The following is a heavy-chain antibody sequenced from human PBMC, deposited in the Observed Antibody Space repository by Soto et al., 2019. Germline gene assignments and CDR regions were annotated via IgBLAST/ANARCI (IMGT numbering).Heavy chain of an antibody. Sequence: ASVKVSCKASGYTFXSYGIGWVRQAPGQGLEWMGWISAYNGNTNYAQKLQGRVTMTTDTSTSTAYMELRSLRAEDTAVYYCAKPGIGYYDFWSGPDYWGQGTLVTVSS. CDR3: AKPGIGYYDFWSGPDY. J-gene: IGHJ4*02. V-gene: IGHV1-18*01. D-gene: IGHD3-3*01. CDR1: GYTFXSYG. CDR2: ISAYNGNT.